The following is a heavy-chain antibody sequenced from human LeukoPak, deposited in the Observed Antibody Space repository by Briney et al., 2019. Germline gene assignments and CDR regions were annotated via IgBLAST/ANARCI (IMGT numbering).Heavy chain of an antibody. J-gene: IGHJ5*02. Sequence: TGGGLRVCCAASVVTFSRDAMNWVRQAPGKGLWWGSGIFGSSGKIFYADSVKGRFNLSRDNYKNTLYLKMNTLRAEDTAVYFCAKQPYQYVSGSPRWLDPWGQGTLVTVSS. CDR2: IFGSSGKI. V-gene: IGHV3-23*01. CDR3: AKQPYQYVSGSPRWLDP. D-gene: IGHD3-10*01. CDR1: VVTFSRDA.